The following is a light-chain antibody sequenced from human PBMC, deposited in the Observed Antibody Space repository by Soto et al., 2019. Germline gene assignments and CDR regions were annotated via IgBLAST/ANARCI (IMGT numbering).Light chain of an antibody. CDR2: EAT. Sequence: QSALTQPASVSGSPGQSITISCTGTSSDVGSYNLVSWYQQHPGKAPKLMIYEATKRPSGVSDRFSGSKSGNTASLTISELLAEDEADYYCCSYAGSRIVVFGGGTKLTVL. J-gene: IGLJ2*01. CDR3: CSYAGSRIVV. V-gene: IGLV2-23*01. CDR1: SSDVGSYNL.